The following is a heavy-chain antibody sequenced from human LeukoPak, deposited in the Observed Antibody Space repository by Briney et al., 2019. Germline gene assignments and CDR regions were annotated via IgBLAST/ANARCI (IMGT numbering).Heavy chain of an antibody. CDR1: GGSISSSSYY. D-gene: IGHD6-13*01. CDR2: IYYSGST. J-gene: IGHJ4*02. Sequence: PSETLSLTCTVSGGSISSSSYYWGWIRQPPGKGLEWIGSIYYSGSTYYNPSLKSRVTISVDTSKNQFSPKLSSVTAADTAVYYCVRHRKIAAPLDYWGLGTLVTVSP. CDR3: VRHRKIAAPLDY. V-gene: IGHV4-39*01.